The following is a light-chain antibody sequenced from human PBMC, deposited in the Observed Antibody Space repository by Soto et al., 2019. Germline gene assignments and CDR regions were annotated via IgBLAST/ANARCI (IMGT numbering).Light chain of an antibody. V-gene: IGLV2-14*01. J-gene: IGLJ1*01. CDR3: SSYTSSSDV. CDR1: SSDVGGYNY. CDR2: EVS. Sequence: QSVLTEPACVSGSPGESITISCTRTSSDVGGYNYVSWYQQHPGKAPKLMIYEVSNRPSGVSNRFSGSKSGNTASLTISGLQAEDEADYYCSSYTSSSDVFGTGTKVTVL.